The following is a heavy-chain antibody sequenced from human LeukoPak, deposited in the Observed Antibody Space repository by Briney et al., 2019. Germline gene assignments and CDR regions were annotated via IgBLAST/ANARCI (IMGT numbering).Heavy chain of an antibody. J-gene: IGHJ6*02. CDR3: ARDGYCSSTSCYYYYGMDV. D-gene: IGHD2-2*03. Sequence: GGSLRLSCAASGFTFSSFWMHWLRQAPGKGLEWVANIKEDGSEKFYVDSVKGRFTISRDNAKNSLYLQMNSLRAEDTAVYYCARDGYCSSTSCYYYYGMDVWGQGTTVTVSS. V-gene: IGHV3-7*03. CDR2: IKEDGSEK. CDR1: GFTFSSFW.